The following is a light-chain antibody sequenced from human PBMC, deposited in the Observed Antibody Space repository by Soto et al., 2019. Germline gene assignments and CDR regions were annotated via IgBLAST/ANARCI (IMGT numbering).Light chain of an antibody. V-gene: IGLV1-40*01. CDR1: SSNIGAGYD. J-gene: IGLJ2*01. CDR2: GNS. CDR3: KSYDSSLSGNVV. Sequence: QSVLTQPPSVSGAPGQRVTISCTGSSSNIGAGYDVHWYQQLPGTAPKLLIYGNSNRPSGVPDRFSGSKSGTSASLAITGLQAEDEADYYCKSYDSSLSGNVVFGGGTKRTVL.